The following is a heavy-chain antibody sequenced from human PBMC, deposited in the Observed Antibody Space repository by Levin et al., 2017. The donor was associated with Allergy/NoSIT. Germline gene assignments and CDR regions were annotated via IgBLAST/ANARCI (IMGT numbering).Heavy chain of an antibody. D-gene: IGHD4-17*01. V-gene: IGHV3-9*01. J-gene: IGHJ5*02. CDR2: ISWNSGSI. CDR3: AKGATVTTSLPGALWFDP. CDR1: GFTFDDYA. Sequence: LSLTCAASGFTFDDYAMHWVRQAPGKGLEWVSGISWNSGSIGYADSVKGRFTISRDNAKNSLYLQMNSLRAEDTALYYCAKGATVTTSLPGALWFDPWGQGTLVTVSS.